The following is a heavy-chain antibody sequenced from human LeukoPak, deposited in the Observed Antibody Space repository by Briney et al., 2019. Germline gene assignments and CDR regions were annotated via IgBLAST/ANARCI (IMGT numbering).Heavy chain of an antibody. CDR1: GDSISSDY. J-gene: IGHJ4*02. Sequence: PSETLSLTCTVSGDSISSDYWSWIRQPPGKGLEWIGNIDYSGSTNNNPSLKSRVTISLDTSKDQFSLKLSSVTAADTALYYCATYRSGWYVYWGQGTLVTVPS. CDR2: IDYSGST. CDR3: ATYRSGWYVY. V-gene: IGHV4-59*01. D-gene: IGHD6-19*01.